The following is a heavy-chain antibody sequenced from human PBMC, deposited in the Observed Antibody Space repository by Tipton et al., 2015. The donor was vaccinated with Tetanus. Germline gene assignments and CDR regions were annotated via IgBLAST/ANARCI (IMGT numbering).Heavy chain of an antibody. J-gene: IGHJ5*02. Sequence: TLSLTCSVSGVSVRSYYWSWIRQSPDKGLEWLGDVIYDGTSYYNPSLNSRVEISLDTSMNQVSLTLTPVTAADTALYYCARGVPYSTTMGSDWFDPWGQGTLVTVSS. CDR3: ARGVPYSTTMGSDWFDP. CDR1: GVSVRSYY. CDR2: VIYDGTS. V-gene: IGHV4-34*01. D-gene: IGHD2-2*01.